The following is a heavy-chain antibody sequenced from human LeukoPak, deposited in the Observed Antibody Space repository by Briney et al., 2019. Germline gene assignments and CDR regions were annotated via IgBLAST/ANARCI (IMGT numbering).Heavy chain of an antibody. D-gene: IGHD4-17*01. V-gene: IGHV1-18*01. CDR2: ISAYNGNT. J-gene: IGHJ4*02. Sequence: ASVKVSCKASGYTFTSYGISWVRQAPGQGLEWMGWISAYNGNTNYAQKLQDRVTMTTDTSTSTAYLELRSLRSEDTAVYYCARCGAAVTTHFSHWGQGTLVTVSS. CDR1: GYTFTSYG. CDR3: ARCGAAVTTHFSH.